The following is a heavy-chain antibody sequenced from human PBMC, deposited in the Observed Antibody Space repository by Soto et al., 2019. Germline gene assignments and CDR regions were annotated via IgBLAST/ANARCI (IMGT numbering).Heavy chain of an antibody. J-gene: IGHJ4*02. CDR1: GGPISSYC. CDR2: IYYSRSS. CDR3: AGKTWTAMTTYCFRC. D-gene: IGHD5-18*01. Sequence: PSETLSLTCTVSGGPISSYCWSCIRQPPGKGLEWIVHIYYSRSSNYNPSLKSRVTISVDTSKNQFSLKLSPVTAADTAVYYCAGKTWTAMTTYCFRCWGQGTLVTVSS. V-gene: IGHV4-59*01.